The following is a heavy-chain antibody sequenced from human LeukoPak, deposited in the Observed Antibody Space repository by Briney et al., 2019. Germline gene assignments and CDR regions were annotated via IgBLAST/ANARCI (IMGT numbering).Heavy chain of an antibody. Sequence: GGSLRLSCAASGFTFSGYEMNWVRQAPGKGLEWVSSISGSGRTIYYADSVKGRFTISRDNAKNSLYLQMNSLRGDDRAVYYCARDLDDYSGSPGIWGQGTLVTVSS. D-gene: IGHD6-6*01. CDR2: ISGSGRTI. CDR3: ARDLDDYSGSPGI. V-gene: IGHV3-48*03. J-gene: IGHJ4*02. CDR1: GFTFSGYE.